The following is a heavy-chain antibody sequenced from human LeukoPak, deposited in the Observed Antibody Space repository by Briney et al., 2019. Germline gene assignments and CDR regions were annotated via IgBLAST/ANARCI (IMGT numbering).Heavy chain of an antibody. CDR3: AKVGGGGGYYRNWFDP. J-gene: IGHJ5*02. CDR1: GFTFDEYA. D-gene: IGHD3-10*01. V-gene: IGHV3-43*02. CDR2: ISGDAYDT. Sequence: GGSLRLSCVASGFTFDEYAMHWVRQAPGKGLEWVPLISGDAYDTYYADSVKGRFTISRDNTKNSLYLQMNSLRAEDTAFYYCAKVGGGGGYYRNWFDPWGQGTLVTVSS.